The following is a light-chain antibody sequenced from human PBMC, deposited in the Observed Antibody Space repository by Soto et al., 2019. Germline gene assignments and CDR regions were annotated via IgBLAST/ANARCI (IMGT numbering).Light chain of an antibody. CDR3: HQYYSIPYT. Sequence: DLVMTQSPDSLAVSLGATATIHCKSSHSLLDTSYKKTYLAWYQQRPGQPPKLLIYWASTRQSGVPDRFSGSGSATDFTLTISSLQAEYVAIYYCHQYYSIPYTFGQGTRLEI. CDR1: HSLLDTSYKKTY. J-gene: IGKJ2*01. V-gene: IGKV4-1*01. CDR2: WAS.